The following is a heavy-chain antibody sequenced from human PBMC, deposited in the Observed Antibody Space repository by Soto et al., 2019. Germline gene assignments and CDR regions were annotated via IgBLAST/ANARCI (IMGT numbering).Heavy chain of an antibody. D-gene: IGHD2-15*01. CDR1: GFSFSSYW. CDR2: INGVGTVI. V-gene: IGHV3-74*01. CDR3: VREVCGSGLCEVFDY. J-gene: IGHJ4*02. Sequence: EVHLVESGGGLVQPGGSLRLSCAASGFSFSSYWMHWARQAPGKGLVWLWSINGVGTVIPHADSVKGRFTVSRDNAKNTLYLHMNSLRAEDTAVYYCVREVCGSGLCEVFDYWGQGTPVTVSS.